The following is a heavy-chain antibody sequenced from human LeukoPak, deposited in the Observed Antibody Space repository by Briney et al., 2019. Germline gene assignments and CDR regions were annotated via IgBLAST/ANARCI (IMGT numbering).Heavy chain of an antibody. V-gene: IGHV3-30-3*01. CDR2: TSDDGSAK. J-gene: IGHJ4*02. CDR3: ARAPGGFHGDYSPIAY. D-gene: IGHD4-17*01. Sequence: GGSLRLSCAASGVTFSSYAMHWVRQAPGKGLQWLALTSDDGSAKYYADSVKGRFTISRDNSQNTLYLQMNSLRADETAIYYCARAPGGFHGDYSPIAYWGQGTLVTVSS. CDR1: GVTFSSYA.